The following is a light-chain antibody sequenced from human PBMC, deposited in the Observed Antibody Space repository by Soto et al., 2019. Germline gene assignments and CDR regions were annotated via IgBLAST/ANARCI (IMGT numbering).Light chain of an antibody. J-gene: IGKJ4*01. CDR2: AAS. CDR3: QQANSFPG. V-gene: IGKV1-12*01. CDR1: QGISSR. Sequence: DIQMTQSPXXXXAXVXXXVTITCRASQGISSRLAWYQQKPGKAPKLLIYAASSLQSGVPSRFSGSGSGTDFTLTISSLQPEDFATYYCQQANSFPGFGGGTKVDIK.